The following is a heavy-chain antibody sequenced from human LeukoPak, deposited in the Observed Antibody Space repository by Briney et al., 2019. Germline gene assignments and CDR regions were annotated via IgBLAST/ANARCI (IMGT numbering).Heavy chain of an antibody. J-gene: IGHJ4*02. CDR2: IYYSGST. D-gene: IGHD5-12*01. V-gene: IGHV4-59*08. CDR3: ARLRSWHRNRRLDYFDY. Sequence: SETLSLTCTVSGGSISSYYWSLIRPPPGKGLEWIGYIYYSGSTNYNPSLKSRVTISVDTSKNQFSLKLSSVTAADTAVYYCARLRSWHRNRRLDYFDYWGQGTLVTVSS. CDR1: GGSISSYY.